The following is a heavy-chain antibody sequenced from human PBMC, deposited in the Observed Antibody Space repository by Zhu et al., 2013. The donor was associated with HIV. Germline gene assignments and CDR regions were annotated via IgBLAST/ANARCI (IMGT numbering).Heavy chain of an antibody. Sequence: QVQLQESGPGLVKPSETLSLTCIVSGYSISSGYYWGWIRQPPGKGLEWIGSIHQSGSTYYNPSLKSRVTKSVDTSKNQFSLKLSSVTAADTAVYYCARGPRRYSSGWYEYFQHWGQGTLVTVSS. CDR2: IHQSGST. CDR1: GYSISSGYY. CDR3: ARGPRRYSSGWYEYFQH. J-gene: IGHJ1*01. D-gene: IGHD6-19*01. V-gene: IGHV4-38-2*02.